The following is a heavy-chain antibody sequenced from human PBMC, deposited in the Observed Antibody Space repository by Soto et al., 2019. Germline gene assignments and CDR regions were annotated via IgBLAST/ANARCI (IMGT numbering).Heavy chain of an antibody. Sequence: QVQLVQSGAEVKKPGASVKVSCKASGYTFTSYYMHWVRQAPGQGLEWMGIINPSGGSTSYAQKCQGSVTMTRDTSTSTVYMELSSLRSEATALYYCAREQQLVLSPHFDYWGQGTLVTVSS. CDR2: INPSGGST. D-gene: IGHD6-13*01. CDR1: GYTFTSYY. V-gene: IGHV1-46*03. J-gene: IGHJ4*02. CDR3: AREQQLVLSPHFDY.